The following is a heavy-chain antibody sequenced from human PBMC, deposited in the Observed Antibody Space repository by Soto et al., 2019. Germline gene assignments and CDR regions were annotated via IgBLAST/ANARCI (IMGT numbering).Heavy chain of an antibody. J-gene: IGHJ6*02. D-gene: IGHD5-18*01. Sequence: PSETLSLTCTVSGGSISSSSYYGGWIRQPPGKGLEWIGSIFYSGSTYYNPSLKSRVTISVDTSKNQFSLKLSSVTAADTAMYYCVCIFSGGYGYGFYYYGMDVWGQGTTVT. CDR2: IFYSGST. CDR3: VCIFSGGYGYGFYYYGMDV. CDR1: GGSISSSSYY. V-gene: IGHV4-39*01.